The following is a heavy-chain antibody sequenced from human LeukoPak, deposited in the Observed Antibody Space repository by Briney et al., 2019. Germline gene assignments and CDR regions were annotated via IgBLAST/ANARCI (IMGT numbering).Heavy chain of an antibody. V-gene: IGHV4-34*01. CDR1: SGSFSGYY. Sequence: SETLSLTCAVYSGSFSGYYWSWIRQPPGKGLEWIGEINHSGSTNYNPSLKSRVTISVDTSKNQFSLKLSSVTAADTAVYYCARHIKWFGESRNLFDYWGQGALVTVSS. J-gene: IGHJ4*02. D-gene: IGHD3-10*01. CDR2: INHSGST. CDR3: ARHIKWFGESRNLFDY.